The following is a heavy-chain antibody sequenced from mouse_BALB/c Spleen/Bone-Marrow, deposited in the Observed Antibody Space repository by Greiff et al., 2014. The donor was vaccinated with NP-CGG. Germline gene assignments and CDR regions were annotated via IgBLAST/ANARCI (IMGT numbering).Heavy chain of an antibody. CDR3: ARSYGSPFDY. D-gene: IGHD1-1*01. CDR1: GYTFTSYI. CDR2: IYPYNDDT. Sequence: EVKLMESGPELVKPGASVKMSCKASGYTFTSYIMHWVKQKPGQGLEWIGYIYPYNDDTKYSEKFKGKATLTSDKFSSTAYMELSSLTSEDSAVYYCARSYGSPFDYWGQGTTLTVSS. V-gene: IGHV1-14*01. J-gene: IGHJ2*01.